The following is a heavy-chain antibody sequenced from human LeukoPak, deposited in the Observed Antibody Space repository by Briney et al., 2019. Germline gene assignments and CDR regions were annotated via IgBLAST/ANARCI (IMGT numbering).Heavy chain of an antibody. Sequence: PGGSLRLSCAASGFTFDDYAMHWVRQAPGKGLEWVSGISWNSGSIGYADYVKGRFPISRENAKNSLYLQMNSLRAEDTALYYCAKAIDFWSGALDYWGQGTLVTVSS. CDR2: ISWNSGSI. CDR3: AKAIDFWSGALDY. D-gene: IGHD3-3*01. J-gene: IGHJ4*02. V-gene: IGHV3-9*01. CDR1: GFTFDDYA.